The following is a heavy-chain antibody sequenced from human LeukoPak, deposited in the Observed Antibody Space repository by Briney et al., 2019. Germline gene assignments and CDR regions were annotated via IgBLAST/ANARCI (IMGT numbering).Heavy chain of an antibody. Sequence: SETLSLTCAVYGGSFSGYYWSWIRQPPGKGLEWIGEINHSGSTNYNPSLKSRVTISVDTSTNQFSLTLSSVTAADTAVYYCARRSFWSGYSNYYYYGMDVWGQGTTVTVSS. CDR3: ARRSFWSGYSNYYYYGMDV. D-gene: IGHD3-3*01. J-gene: IGHJ6*02. CDR2: INHSGST. V-gene: IGHV4-34*01. CDR1: GGSFSGYY.